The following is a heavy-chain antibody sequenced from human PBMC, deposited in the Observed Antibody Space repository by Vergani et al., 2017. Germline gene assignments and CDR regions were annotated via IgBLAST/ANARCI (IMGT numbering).Heavy chain of an antibody. CDR1: GYSFTSYW. D-gene: IGHD6-13*01. CDR3: ARRRSSWYLDGFDI. Sequence: EVQLVQSGAVVKKPGESLKISCKGSGYSFTSYWIVWVRQMPGKGLVCMGSIYPGDSDTRYSPSFQGQVPISDDKSISTAYLQWSTLKASNTAMYYCARRRSSWYLDGFDIWGQGTTVTVSS. J-gene: IGHJ3*02. CDR2: IYPGDSDT. V-gene: IGHV5-51*01.